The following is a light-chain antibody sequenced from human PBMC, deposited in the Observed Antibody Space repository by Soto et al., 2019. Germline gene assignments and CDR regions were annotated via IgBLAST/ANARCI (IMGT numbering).Light chain of an antibody. CDR3: CSYTTTRTFV. CDR2: EVF. Sequence: QSALTQPASVSGSPGQSITISCTGTSSDVGGYNYVSWYQQHPGKVPKLMIYEVFRRPSGISDRFSGSKSGNTASLTISGLQAEDEADYYCCSYTTTRTFVFGGGTKVTVL. V-gene: IGLV2-14*03. J-gene: IGLJ2*01. CDR1: SSDVGGYNY.